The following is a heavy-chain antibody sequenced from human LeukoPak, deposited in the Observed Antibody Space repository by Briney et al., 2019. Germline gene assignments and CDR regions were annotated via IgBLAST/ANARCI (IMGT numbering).Heavy chain of an antibody. V-gene: IGHV1-2*02. J-gene: IGHJ6*03. Sequence: ASVKVSCKASGYTFTGYYMHWVRQAPGQGLEWMGWINPNSGGTNYAQKFQGRVTMTRDTSISTAYMELSRLRSDDTAVYYCARGGRYCSGGSCYDYYMDVWGKGTTVIISS. CDR3: ARGGRYCSGGSCYDYYMDV. D-gene: IGHD2-15*01. CDR1: GYTFTGYY. CDR2: INPNSGGT.